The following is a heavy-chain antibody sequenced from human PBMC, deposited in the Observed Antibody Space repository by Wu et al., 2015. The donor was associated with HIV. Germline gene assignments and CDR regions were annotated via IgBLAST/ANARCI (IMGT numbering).Heavy chain of an antibody. D-gene: IGHD5-18*01. J-gene: IGHJ4*02. CDR1: GDTLSTYA. CDR2: IIPMYGTA. CDR3: AGGGGRTSMDPFDY. Sequence: QVQLVQSGAEVKKPGSSVKVSCKASGDTLSTYAVSWVRQAPGQGLEWMGRIIPMYGTANYAQKFQGRVTITADESTSTAYMDVNTLRSEDTAVYFCAGGGGRTSMDPFDYWGQGTLVAVSS. V-gene: IGHV1-69*13.